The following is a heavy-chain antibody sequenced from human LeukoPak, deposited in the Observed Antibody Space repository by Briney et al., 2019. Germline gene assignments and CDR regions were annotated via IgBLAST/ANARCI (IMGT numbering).Heavy chain of an antibody. Sequence: KPSETLSLTCAVYGGSFSSYYWSWIRQPPGKGLEWIGSMHHSGNSYYNPSLKGRVTISVDMSRNQVSLKVSSVIAADTAVYFCARLGSTDIFAGFDIWGQGIMVTVAS. J-gene: IGHJ3*02. D-gene: IGHD3-3*02. CDR3: ARLGSTDIFAGFDI. CDR1: GGSFSSYY. CDR2: MHHSGNS. V-gene: IGHV4-34*01.